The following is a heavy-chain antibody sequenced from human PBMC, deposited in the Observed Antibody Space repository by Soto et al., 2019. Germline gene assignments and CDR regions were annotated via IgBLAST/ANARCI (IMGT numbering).Heavy chain of an antibody. CDR1: GGSISSGGYY. CDR2: IYYSGST. Sequence: PSETLSLTCTVSGGSISSGGYYWSWIRQHPGKGLEWIGYIYYSGSTYYNPSLKSRVTISVDTSKNQFSLKLSSVTAADTAVYYCAREIVVVPAAIGLVRERYYYYGMDVWGQGTTVTAP. J-gene: IGHJ6*02. D-gene: IGHD2-2*01. V-gene: IGHV4-31*03. CDR3: AREIVVVPAAIGLVRERYYYYGMDV.